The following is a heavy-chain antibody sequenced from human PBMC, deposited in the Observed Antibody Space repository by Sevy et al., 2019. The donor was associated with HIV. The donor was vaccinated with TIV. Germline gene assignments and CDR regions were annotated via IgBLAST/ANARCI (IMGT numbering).Heavy chain of an antibody. V-gene: IGHV4-59*12. D-gene: IGHD2-2*01. CDR3: ARRGQLASSYYGMDV. CDR1: GGSISGYY. CDR2: LYHSGRT. J-gene: IGHJ6*02. Sequence: SETLSLTCSVSGGSISGYYWSWIRQPPGKGLEWIGYLYHSGRTPYNPSLNSRVTISVDTAKTQFSLKLTSVTAADTAVYYCARRGQLASSYYGMDVWGQGTTVTVSS.